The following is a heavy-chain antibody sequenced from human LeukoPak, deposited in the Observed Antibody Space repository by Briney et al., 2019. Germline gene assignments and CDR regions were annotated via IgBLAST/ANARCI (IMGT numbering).Heavy chain of an antibody. J-gene: IGHJ4*02. D-gene: IGHD2-15*01. CDR2: ISWNSGSI. CDR3: AKDMTAATTHNFDY. CDR1: GFTFDDYA. Sequence: PGGSLRLSCAASGFTFDDYAMHWVRQAPGKGLEWVSGISWNSGSIGYADSVKGRFTISRDNAKNSLYLQMNSLRAVDTALYYCAKDMTAATTHNFDYWGQGTLVTVSS. V-gene: IGHV3-9*01.